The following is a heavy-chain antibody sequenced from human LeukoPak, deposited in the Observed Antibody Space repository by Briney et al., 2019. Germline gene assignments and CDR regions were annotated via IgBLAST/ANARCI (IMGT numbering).Heavy chain of an antibody. V-gene: IGHV3-69-1*01. CDR1: GFTFSNAW. D-gene: IGHD3-22*01. CDR2: MTSSRYI. Sequence: PGGSLRLSYAASGFTFSNAWMSWVRQAPGKGLEWVSSMTSSRYIYYADSVKGRFTISRDDANNLVFLQMHSLRAEDTAIYYCTRDQFFDYDNDDAFDVWGQGTKVIVSS. CDR3: TRDQFFDYDNDDAFDV. J-gene: IGHJ3*01.